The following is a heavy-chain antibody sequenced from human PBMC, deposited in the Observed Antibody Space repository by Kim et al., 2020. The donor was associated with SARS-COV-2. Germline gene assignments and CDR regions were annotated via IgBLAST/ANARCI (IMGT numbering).Heavy chain of an antibody. CDR1: GFTFSNYW. J-gene: IGHJ4*02. Sequence: GGSLRLSCAASGFTFSNYWMSWVRQAPGKGLEWVADIKRDGSEKYYVDSVKGRFTISRDNAKNSLYLQMNSLRDEDTAVYYCAKDMGDGYNNWGQGNLMTVSS. CDR3: AKDMGDGYNN. CDR2: IKRDGSEK. V-gene: IGHV3-7*03. D-gene: IGHD2-21*01.